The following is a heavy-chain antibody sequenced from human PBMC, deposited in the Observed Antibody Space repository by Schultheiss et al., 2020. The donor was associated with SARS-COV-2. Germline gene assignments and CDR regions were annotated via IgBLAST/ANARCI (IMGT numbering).Heavy chain of an antibody. V-gene: IGHV4-31*03. CDR1: GGSISSGGYY. CDR3: ARASYHYYDSSGYLV. D-gene: IGHD3-22*01. Sequence: SETLSLTCTVSGGSISSGGYYWSWIRQPPGKGLEWIGYIYYSGSTYYNPSLKSRVTISVDTSKNQFSLKLSSVTAADTAVYYCARASYHYYDSSGYLVWGQGTLVTVSS. J-gene: IGHJ1*01. CDR2: IYYSGST.